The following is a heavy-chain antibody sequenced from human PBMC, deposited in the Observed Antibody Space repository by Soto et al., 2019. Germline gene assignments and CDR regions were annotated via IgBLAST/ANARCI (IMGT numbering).Heavy chain of an antibody. CDR2: IYHSGST. CDR1: GGSISSGGSS. D-gene: IGHD6-19*01. J-gene: IGHJ4*02. Sequence: SETLSLTCAVSGGSISSGGSSWSWIRQPPGKGLEWIGDIYHSGSTYYNPSLKSRVTISVDRSKNQFSLKLSPVTAADTAVYYCARAGDSSGPVALGYWGQGTLVTVPQ. V-gene: IGHV4-30-2*01. CDR3: ARAGDSSGPVALGY.